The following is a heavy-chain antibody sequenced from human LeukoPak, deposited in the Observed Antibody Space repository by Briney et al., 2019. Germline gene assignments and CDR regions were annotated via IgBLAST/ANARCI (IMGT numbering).Heavy chain of an antibody. CDR2: IYYSGTT. Sequence: SETLSLTCTVSGGSISSSSYYWGWVRQPPGKGLEWIGSIYYSGTTYYNPSLKSRVTIFVDTSKNQFSLKLSSVTAADTAVYYCARTAGGVITAYYFDYWGQGTLVTVSS. D-gene: IGHD3-22*01. CDR1: GGSISSSSYY. J-gene: IGHJ4*02. CDR3: ARTAGGVITAYYFDY. V-gene: IGHV4-39*07.